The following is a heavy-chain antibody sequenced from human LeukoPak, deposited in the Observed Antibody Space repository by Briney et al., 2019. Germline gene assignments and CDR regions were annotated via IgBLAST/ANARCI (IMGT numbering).Heavy chain of an antibody. CDR2: INHSGST. CDR1: GGSFSGYS. V-gene: IGHV4-34*01. D-gene: IGHD3-10*01. CDR3: ARGFEIRSMPRGVTRGVWFDP. J-gene: IGHJ5*02. Sequence: SETLSLTCGVSGGSFSGYSWSWLRQPPGKGLEWIGRINHSGSTNYSPSLKSRVTISVDASKYQFSLNLSSATAADTAVYYCARGFEIRSMPRGVTRGVWFDPWGQGPLVTVSS.